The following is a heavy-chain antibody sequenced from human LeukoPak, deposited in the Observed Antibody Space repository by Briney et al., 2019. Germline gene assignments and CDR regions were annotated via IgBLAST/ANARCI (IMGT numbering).Heavy chain of an antibody. CDR3: AKASGSGWYYFDY. V-gene: IGHV3-9*01. CDR2: ISWNSGSI. J-gene: IGHJ4*02. CDR1: GFTFDDYA. D-gene: IGHD6-19*01. Sequence: PGRSLRLSCAASGFTFDDYAMHWVRQAPGKGLEWVSGISWNSGSIGYADSVKGRFTISRDNAKNSLYLQMNSLRAEDTALHYCAKASGSGWYYFDYWGQGTLVTVSS.